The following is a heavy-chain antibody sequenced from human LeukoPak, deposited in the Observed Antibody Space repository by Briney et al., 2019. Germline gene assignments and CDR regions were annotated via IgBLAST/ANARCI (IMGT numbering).Heavy chain of an antibody. V-gene: IGHV4-59*01. Sequence: SETLCITCTVSGGSISSYYWSWIRQPPGKGLEWIGYIYYSGSTNYNPSLKSRVTISVDTSKNQFSLKLSSVTAADTAVYYCARGVYSSSWPFAYWGQGSLVTVSS. CDR2: IYYSGST. D-gene: IGHD6-13*01. J-gene: IGHJ4*02. CDR3: ARGVYSSSWPFAY. CDR1: GGSISSYY.